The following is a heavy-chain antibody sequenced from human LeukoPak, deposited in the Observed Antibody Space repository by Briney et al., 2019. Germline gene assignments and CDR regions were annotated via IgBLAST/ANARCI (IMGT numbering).Heavy chain of an antibody. Sequence: SETLSLTCTVSGGSISTYFWSWIRQPPGKGLEWIGYIYHDGSTNYNPSLKSRVTISVDTSKNQFSLKLSSVTAADTAVYYCARHSDYYGSGSYYRLDYWGQGTLVTVSS. J-gene: IGHJ4*02. V-gene: IGHV4-59*08. CDR3: ARHSDYYGSGSYYRLDY. D-gene: IGHD3-10*01. CDR2: IYHDGST. CDR1: GGSISTYF.